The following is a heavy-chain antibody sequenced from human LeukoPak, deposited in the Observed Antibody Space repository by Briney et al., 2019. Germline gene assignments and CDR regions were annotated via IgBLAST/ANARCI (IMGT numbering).Heavy chain of an antibody. J-gene: IGHJ4*02. CDR3: ARGIYNDY. CDR1: GYTFTGHH. D-gene: IGHD3-10*01. Sequence: ASVKVSCKASGYTFTGHHIHWVRRAPGQGLEWMGWINPNSGGTNYAQNFQGRVTMTRDTSISTAYMELLRLRSDDTAVYYCARGIYNDYWGQGTLVTVSS. V-gene: IGHV1-2*02. CDR2: INPNSGGT.